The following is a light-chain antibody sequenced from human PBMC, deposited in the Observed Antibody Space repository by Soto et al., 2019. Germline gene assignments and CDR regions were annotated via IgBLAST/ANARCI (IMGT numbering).Light chain of an antibody. CDR3: SSYTSSSTLGV. Sequence: QSALTQPASVSGSPGQSITISCTGTSSDVGGYNYVSWYQQHPGKAPKLMIYEVSNRPSGVSNRFSGSKSGNKASLTISGPQAEDEADYYCSSYTSSSTLGVFGTGTKVTVL. J-gene: IGLJ1*01. V-gene: IGLV2-14*01. CDR2: EVS. CDR1: SSDVGGYNY.